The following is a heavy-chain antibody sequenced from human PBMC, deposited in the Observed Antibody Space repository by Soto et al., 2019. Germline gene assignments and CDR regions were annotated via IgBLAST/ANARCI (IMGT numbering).Heavy chain of an antibody. J-gene: IGHJ2*01. V-gene: IGHV1-18*01. CDR2: ISAYNGNT. Sequence: ASVKVSCKASGYTFTSYGISWVRQAPGQGLEWMGWISAYNGNTNYAQKLQGRVTMTTDTSTSTAYMELRSLRSDDTAVYYCVRAWDDYGVLDWYFDLWGRGTLVTVSS. D-gene: IGHD4-17*01. CDR1: GYTFTSYG. CDR3: VRAWDDYGVLDWYFDL.